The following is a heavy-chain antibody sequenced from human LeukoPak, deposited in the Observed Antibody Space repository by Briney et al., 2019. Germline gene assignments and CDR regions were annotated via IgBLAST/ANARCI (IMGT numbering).Heavy chain of an antibody. J-gene: IGHJ4*02. Sequence: ASVKVSCKASGYTFTGYYMHWVRQAPGQGLEWMGRINPNSGGTNYAQKFQGRVTMTRDTSISTAYMELSRLRSDDTAVYYCARVGVSDIAAYYFDYWGQGTLVTVSS. CDR1: GYTFTGYY. CDR3: ARVGVSDIAAYYFDY. CDR2: INPNSGGT. D-gene: IGHD6-25*01. V-gene: IGHV1-2*06.